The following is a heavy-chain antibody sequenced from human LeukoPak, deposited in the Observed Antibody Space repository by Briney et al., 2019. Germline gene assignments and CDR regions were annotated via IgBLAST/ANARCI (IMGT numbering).Heavy chain of an antibody. J-gene: IGHJ4*02. Sequence: PGGSLRLSCAASGFTFSSYGMHWVRQSPGKGLEWVAVIWYDGSNKYYADSVKGRFTISRDNSKNTLYLQMNSLRAEDTAVYYCARGQWLAWIDYWGQGTLVTVSS. CDR2: IWYDGSNK. D-gene: IGHD6-19*01. CDR3: ARGQWLAWIDY. V-gene: IGHV3-33*01. CDR1: GFTFSSYG.